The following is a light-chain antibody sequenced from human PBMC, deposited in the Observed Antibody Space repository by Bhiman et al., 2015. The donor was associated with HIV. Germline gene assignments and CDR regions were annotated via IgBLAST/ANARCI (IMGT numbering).Light chain of an antibody. CDR2: DVS. Sequence: QSALTQPASVSGSPGQSITISCTGTSSDVGGYNYVSWYQQHPGKAPKLMIYDVSNRPSGVSNRFSGSKSGTSASLAITGLQAEDEADYYCQSYDINLSGWVFGGGTKLTVL. V-gene: IGLV2-14*03. CDR3: QSYDINLSGWV. CDR1: SSDVGGYNY. J-gene: IGLJ3*02.